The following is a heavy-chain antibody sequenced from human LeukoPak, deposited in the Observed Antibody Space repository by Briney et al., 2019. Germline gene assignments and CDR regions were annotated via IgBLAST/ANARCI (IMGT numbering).Heavy chain of an antibody. CDR3: ARSRGGWYV. Sequence: SETLSLTCAVYGGSFSAYYWSWIRQPPGKGLEWIGEINHSGSTNYNPSLKSRVTISVDTSKNQFSLKLSSVTAADTAVYYCARSRGGWYVWGQGTLVTVST. D-gene: IGHD6-19*01. J-gene: IGHJ4*02. CDR1: GGSFSAYY. V-gene: IGHV4-34*01. CDR2: INHSGST.